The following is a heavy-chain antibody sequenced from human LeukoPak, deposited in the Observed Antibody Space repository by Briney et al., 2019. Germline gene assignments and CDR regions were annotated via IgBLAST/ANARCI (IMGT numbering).Heavy chain of an antibody. V-gene: IGHV3-23*01. CDR1: GFTFSSHG. Sequence: GGSLRLSCAASGFTFSSHGMNWVRQAPGKGLEWVSGISPNGVITYYADSVKGRFTISRDNSKGTVYLQMNSLRPEDTAVYYCAKDGNWARFENWGQGTLVTVSS. CDR2: ISPNGVIT. J-gene: IGHJ4*02. D-gene: IGHD7-27*01. CDR3: AKDGNWARFEN.